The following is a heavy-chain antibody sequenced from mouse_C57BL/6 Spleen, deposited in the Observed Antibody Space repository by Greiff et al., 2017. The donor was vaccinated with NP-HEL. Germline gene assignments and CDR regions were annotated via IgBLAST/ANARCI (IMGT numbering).Heavy chain of an antibody. Sequence: QVTLKVCGPGILQSSQTLSLTCSFSGFSLSTSGMGVSWIRQPSGKGLEWLAHIYWDDDKRYNPSLKSRLTISKDTSRNQVFLKITSVDTADTATYYCARSESDGYYDYYAMDYWGQGTSVTVSS. J-gene: IGHJ4*01. D-gene: IGHD2-3*01. CDR3: ARSESDGYYDYYAMDY. V-gene: IGHV8-12*01. CDR2: IYWDDDK. CDR1: GFSLSTSGMG.